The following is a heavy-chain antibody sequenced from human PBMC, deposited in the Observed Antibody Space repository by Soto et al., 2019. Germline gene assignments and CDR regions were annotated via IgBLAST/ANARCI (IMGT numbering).Heavy chain of an antibody. CDR2: INAGNGNT. Sequence: QVQLVQSGAEVKKPGASVKVSCKASGYTFTSYAMHWVRQAPGQRLEWMGWINAGNGNTKYSQKFQGRVTITRDTSASTAYMALSSPRSEDTAVYYCARDLGFGLSDYWGQGTLVTVSS. J-gene: IGHJ4*02. CDR1: GYTFTSYA. CDR3: ARDLGFGLSDY. V-gene: IGHV1-3*01. D-gene: IGHD3-10*01.